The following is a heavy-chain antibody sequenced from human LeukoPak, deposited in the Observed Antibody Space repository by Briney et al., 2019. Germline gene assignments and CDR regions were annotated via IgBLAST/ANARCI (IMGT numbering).Heavy chain of an antibody. V-gene: IGHV4-39*01. CDR3: ARHESSGYYSSFDY. D-gene: IGHD3-22*01. Sequence: SETLSLTCTVSGGSISSSSHYWGWIRQPPGKGLEWIGSIYYSGSTYYNPSLKSRVTISVDTSKNQFSLKLSSVTAADTAVYYCARHESSGYYSSFDYWGQGTLVTVSS. CDR1: GGSISSSSHY. CDR2: IYYSGST. J-gene: IGHJ4*02.